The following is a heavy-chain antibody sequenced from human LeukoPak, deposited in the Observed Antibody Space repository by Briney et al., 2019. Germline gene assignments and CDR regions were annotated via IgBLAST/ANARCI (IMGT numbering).Heavy chain of an antibody. D-gene: IGHD3-3*01. CDR2: INPNSGGT. J-gene: IGHJ6*03. CDR1: GYTFTGYY. Sequence: GASVKVSCKASGYTFTGYYMHWVRQAPGQGLEWMGWINPNSGGTNYAQKFQGRVTMTRDTSISTAYMELSRLRSDDTAVYYCARAYYDFWSGTSPGRYYMDVWGKGTTVTVSS. CDR3: ARAYYDFWSGTSPGRYYMDV. V-gene: IGHV1-2*02.